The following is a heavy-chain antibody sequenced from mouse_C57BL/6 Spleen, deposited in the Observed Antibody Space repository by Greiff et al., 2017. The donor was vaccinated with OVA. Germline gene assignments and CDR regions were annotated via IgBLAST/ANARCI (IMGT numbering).Heavy chain of an antibody. V-gene: IGHV3-6*01. CDR3: ARDDYDYDWYFDV. CDR2: ISYDGSN. Sequence: ESGPGLVKPSQSLSLTCSVTGYSITSGYYWNWIRQFPGNKLEWMGYISYDGSNNYNPSLKNRISITRDTSKNQFFLKLNSVTTEDTATYYCARDDYDYDWYFDVWGTGTTVTVSS. J-gene: IGHJ1*03. CDR1: GYSITSGYY. D-gene: IGHD2-4*01.